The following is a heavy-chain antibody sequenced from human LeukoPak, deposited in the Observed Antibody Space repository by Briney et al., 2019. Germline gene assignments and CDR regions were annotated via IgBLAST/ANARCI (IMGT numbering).Heavy chain of an antibody. D-gene: IGHD3-10*01. V-gene: IGHV3-72*01. CDR1: GFTFSDHY. CDR3: ATHSYNEDY. CDR2: SRNKGFIYTT. Sequence: PGGSLRLSCAASGFTFSDHYIDWVRHAPGKGLEWVGRSRNKGFIYTTAYAASVEGRFTISRDDSKNSVHLQMNGLKIEDTAVYYCATHSYNEDYWGQGTLVTVSS. J-gene: IGHJ4*02.